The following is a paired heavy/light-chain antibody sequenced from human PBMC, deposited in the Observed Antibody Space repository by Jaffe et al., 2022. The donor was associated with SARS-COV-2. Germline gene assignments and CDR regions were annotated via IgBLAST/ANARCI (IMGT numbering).Heavy chain of an antibody. CDR2: IDNDGRST. Sequence: EEQLVESGGDLVQPGGSLRLSCTASGFTFRTYWMHWVRQAPGKGLVWVSRIDNDGRSTIYADSVRGRFIISRDNAKNTLFLQMDSLRAEDTAVYFCARGGGDHAFDIWGQGTTVSVSS. J-gene: IGHJ3*02. CDR3: ARGGGDHAFDI. CDR1: GFTFRTYW. V-gene: IGHV3-74*01. D-gene: IGHD3-10*01.
Light chain of an antibody. V-gene: IGKV3-20*01. Sequence: IVLTQSPGTLSLSPGDRATLSCRASQSVNNIYSAWYQQKPGRAPRLLIYGTSSRATGIPDRFSGSGSGTDFTLSISRLEPEDSAVYFCQQYGDSLWTFGQGTKVEIK. CDR1: QSVNNIY. J-gene: IGKJ1*01. CDR2: GTS. CDR3: QQYGDSLWT.